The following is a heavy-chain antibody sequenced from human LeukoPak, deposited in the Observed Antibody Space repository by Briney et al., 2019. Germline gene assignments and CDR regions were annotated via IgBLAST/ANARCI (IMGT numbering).Heavy chain of an antibody. CDR2: INHSGET. V-gene: IGHV4-38-2*01. CDR1: GYSISSGYY. D-gene: IGHD3-22*01. CDR3: ARYTANKSGYSFDY. Sequence: SETLSLTCAVSGYSISSGYYWSWIRQPPGKGLEWIATINHSGETYYNPSLKSRVTITVDTSKNQFSLKLSSVTAAGTAIYYCARYTANKSGYSFDYWGQGTLVTVSS. J-gene: IGHJ4*02.